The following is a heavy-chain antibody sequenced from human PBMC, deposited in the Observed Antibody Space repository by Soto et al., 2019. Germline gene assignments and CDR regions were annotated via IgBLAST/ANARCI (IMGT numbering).Heavy chain of an antibody. D-gene: IGHD1-1*01. CDR3: ASKVEVTYFDY. V-gene: IGHV4-39*01. J-gene: IGHJ4*02. Sequence: QLHLQESGPGLLKPSETLFLTCTVSGRSISSSSYYWGWILQPPGKRLEWLASISYSGSTYYNPSLKSRVTIAVDTSKNQFPLTLRSTPAADPAVYYWASKVEVTYFDYWGQGTLVTVSS. CDR2: ISYSGST. CDR1: GRSISSSSYY.